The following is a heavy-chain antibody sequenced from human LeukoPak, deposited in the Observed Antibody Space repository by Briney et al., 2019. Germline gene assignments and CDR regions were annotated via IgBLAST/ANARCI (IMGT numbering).Heavy chain of an antibody. Sequence: GASVKVSCKASGYTFTSYGISWVRQAPGQGLEWMGWISAYNGNTNYAQKFQGRVTITADESTSTAYMELSSLRSEDTAVYYCARGQQWRGLEGYFDYWGQGTLVTVSS. V-gene: IGHV1-18*01. J-gene: IGHJ4*02. CDR2: ISAYNGNT. CDR3: ARGQQWRGLEGYFDY. D-gene: IGHD6-19*01. CDR1: GYTFTSYG.